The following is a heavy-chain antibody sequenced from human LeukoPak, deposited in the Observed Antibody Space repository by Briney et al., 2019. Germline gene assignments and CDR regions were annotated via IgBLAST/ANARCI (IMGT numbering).Heavy chain of an antibody. D-gene: IGHD3-10*01. J-gene: IGHJ4*02. CDR1: GFTFSDHY. Sequence: PGRSLRLSCSVSGFTFSDHYMDWVRQAPGKGLDWVGRSRNRAHSYTTEYAAYVTGRYTVSRTDSEYLRLLQLNSLKTVDTAVYYCVALIRGLGYWGQGTLVTVSS. CDR2: SRNRAHSYTT. V-gene: IGHV3-72*01. CDR3: VALIRGLGY.